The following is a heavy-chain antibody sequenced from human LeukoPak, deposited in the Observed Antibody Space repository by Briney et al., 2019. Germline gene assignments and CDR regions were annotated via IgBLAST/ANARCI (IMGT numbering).Heavy chain of an antibody. D-gene: IGHD6-13*01. V-gene: IGHV1-3*03. CDR1: GYTFTSYS. CDR3: ASDRGIAAAGILYYTSYTVA. J-gene: IGHJ6*03. CDR2: INANNGNT. Sequence: ASVKVSCKASGYTFTSYSMHWVRQAPGQRLEWMGWINANNGNTKYAQEFQGRVTITRDTSASTAYMELSSLRSDDMAVYYCASDRGIAAAGILYYTSYTVASGKGNPVTAS.